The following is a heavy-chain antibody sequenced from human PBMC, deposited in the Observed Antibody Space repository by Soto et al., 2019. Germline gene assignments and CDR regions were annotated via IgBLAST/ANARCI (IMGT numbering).Heavy chain of an antibody. CDR3: AREDILGARSFDY. J-gene: IGHJ4*02. CDR1: GFTFSSYS. V-gene: IGHV3-48*01. Sequence: HPGGSLRLSCAASGFTFSSYSMNWVRQAPGKGLEWLSYISSKSKTIFYADSVKGRFTISRDNAMDTLYLQMRGLRAEDTAVYYCAREDILGARSFDYWGQGTPVTVSS. CDR2: ISSKSKTI. D-gene: IGHD5-12*01.